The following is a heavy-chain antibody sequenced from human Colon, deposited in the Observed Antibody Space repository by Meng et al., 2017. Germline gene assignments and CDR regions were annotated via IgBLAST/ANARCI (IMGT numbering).Heavy chain of an antibody. Sequence: GSLRPSCAVSGYSISSGYYWGWIRQPPGMGLEWIGCIYHSGSTYYSPFLKSRVTISVDTSKNHFSLKLSSVTAADTAVYYCARAFLNDFGDYGYWGQGTLVTVSS. CDR1: GYSISSGYY. CDR2: IYHSGST. CDR3: ARAFLNDFGDYGY. J-gene: IGHJ4*02. D-gene: IGHD4-17*01. V-gene: IGHV4-38-2*01.